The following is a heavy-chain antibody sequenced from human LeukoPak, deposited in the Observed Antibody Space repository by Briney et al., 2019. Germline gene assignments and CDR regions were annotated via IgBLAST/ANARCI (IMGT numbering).Heavy chain of an antibody. CDR3: AASLDLAVYGIDY. Sequence: PGGSLRLSCTASGFTFSSYAMSWVRQAPGKGLEWVSIISGSGYSTYYADSVKGRFTISRDYSKNTVYLQMNSLRAEDTALYYCAASLDLAVYGIDYWGQGTLVTVSS. V-gene: IGHV3-23*01. D-gene: IGHD2-8*02. CDR1: GFTFSSYA. J-gene: IGHJ4*02. CDR2: ISGSGYST.